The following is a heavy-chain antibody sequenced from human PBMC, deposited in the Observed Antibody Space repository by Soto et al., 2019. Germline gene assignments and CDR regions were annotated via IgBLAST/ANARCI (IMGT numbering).Heavy chain of an antibody. V-gene: IGHV1-18*04. CDR3: ARGAPAAIRPTDGYWFDP. CDR2: ISAYNGNT. CDR1: GYTFTSYG. D-gene: IGHD2-2*02. Sequence: GASVKVSCKASGYTFTSYGISWVRQAPGQGLEWMGWISAYNGNTNYAQKLQGRVTMTTDTSTSTAYMELRSLRSDDTAVYYCARGAPAAIRPTDGYWFDPWGQGTLVTVSS. J-gene: IGHJ5*02.